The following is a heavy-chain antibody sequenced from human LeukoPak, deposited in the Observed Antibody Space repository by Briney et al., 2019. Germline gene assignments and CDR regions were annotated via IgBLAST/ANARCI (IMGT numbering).Heavy chain of an antibody. Sequence: SENLSLTCTVSGGSISTYYWSWIRQPPGKGLEWIGNIYSTGSTNYNPSLKSRVTISVDTSRNQFSLKLSSVTAADTAVYYCAGGPSWDPAHFDYWGQGTLITVSS. V-gene: IGHV4-59*01. D-gene: IGHD1-26*01. CDR1: GGSISTYY. CDR3: AGGPSWDPAHFDY. CDR2: IYSTGST. J-gene: IGHJ4*02.